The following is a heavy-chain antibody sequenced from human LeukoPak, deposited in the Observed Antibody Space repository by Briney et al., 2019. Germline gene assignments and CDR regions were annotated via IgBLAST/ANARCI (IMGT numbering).Heavy chain of an antibody. CDR1: GYTFTSYG. CDR3: ARDYYDSSGYQPMDV. CDR2: ISAYNGNT. V-gene: IGHV1-18*04. Sequence: ASVKVSCKASGYTFTSYGISWVRQAPGQGLEWRGWISAYNGNTNDAQKLQGRVTMTTDTSTSTAYMELRSLGSDDTAVYYCARDYYDSSGYQPMDVWGQGTTVTVSS. D-gene: IGHD3-22*01. J-gene: IGHJ6*02.